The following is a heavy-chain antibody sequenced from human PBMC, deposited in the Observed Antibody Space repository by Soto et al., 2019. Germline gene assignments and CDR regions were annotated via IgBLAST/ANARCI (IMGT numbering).Heavy chain of an antibody. CDR2: IWYDGSNK. CDR1: GFTFSSYG. CDR3: ARDLGWYLDL. Sequence: QVQLVESGGGVVQPGRSLRLSCAASGFTFSSYGMHWVRQAPGKGLEWVAVIWYDGSNKYYADSVEGRFTISRDSSKNTLYLQVNSLRGEDTAVYYCARDLGWYLDLWGRGTLVTVSS. J-gene: IGHJ2*01. V-gene: IGHV3-33*01.